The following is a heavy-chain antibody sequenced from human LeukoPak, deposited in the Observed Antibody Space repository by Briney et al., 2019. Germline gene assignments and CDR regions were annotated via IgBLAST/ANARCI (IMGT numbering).Heavy chain of an antibody. CDR2: FGDGGGGS. D-gene: IGHD3/OR15-3a*01. V-gene: IGHV3-23*01. J-gene: IGHJ4*02. CDR1: GFTFSRHD. CDR3: AKGVVGGRRDFYSYFDY. Sequence: PGGSLGLSGAALGFTFSRHDRNWFRQAPGRGLDGASVFGDGGGGSNYADSVKGRFTISRDNSKNTLYLQMDSLRVEDTAVYYCAKGVVGGRRDFYSYFDYWGQGILVIVSS.